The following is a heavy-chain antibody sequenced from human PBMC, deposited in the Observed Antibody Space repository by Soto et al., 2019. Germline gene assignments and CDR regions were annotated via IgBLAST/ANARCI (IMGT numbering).Heavy chain of an antibody. D-gene: IGHD2-2*01. V-gene: IGHV3-23*01. J-gene: IGHJ6*03. CDR2: ISGSGGST. CDR1: GFTFSSYP. CDR3: AKCGRVVVPAAMVLASYYYYYMDV. Sequence: PGGSLRLSCAASGFTFSSYPMSWVRQAPGKGLEWVSAISGSGGSTYYADSVKGRFTVSRDNSKNTLYLQMNSLRAEDTAVYYCAKCGRVVVPAAMVLASYYYYYMDVWGKGTTVTVSS.